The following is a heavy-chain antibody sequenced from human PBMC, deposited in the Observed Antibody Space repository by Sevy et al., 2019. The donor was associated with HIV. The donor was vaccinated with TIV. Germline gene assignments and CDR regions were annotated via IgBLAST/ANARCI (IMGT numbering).Heavy chain of an antibody. Sequence: GWSLRLSCAASGFAFSDYAMHWVRQAPGKGLEWVAAISYAGDNKYFADSVKGRFTVSKDNSKNTLYLEMKSLRAEETAVYYCAKAHADCSGGTCYTAHYYYDMDVWGRGATVTVSS. J-gene: IGHJ6*02. CDR3: AKAHADCSGGTCYTAHYYYDMDV. CDR1: GFAFSDYA. V-gene: IGHV3-30*18. CDR2: ISYAGDNK. D-gene: IGHD2-15*01.